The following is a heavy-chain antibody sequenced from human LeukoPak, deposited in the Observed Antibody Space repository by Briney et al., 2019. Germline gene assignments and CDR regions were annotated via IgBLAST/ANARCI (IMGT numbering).Heavy chain of an antibody. V-gene: IGHV4-38-2*02. CDR3: ARLDDRAARIAVGRSCTWSSRRGF. CDR2: IYYSGST. D-gene: IGHD6-13*01. J-gene: IGHJ4*02. Sequence: SETLSLTCTVSGYSISSGYYWGWIRQPPGKGLEWIGNIYYSGSTYYNPSLKSRVTISVDTSKNQFSLKLNSVTAADTAVYYCARLDDRAARIAVGRSCTWSSRRGFWGQGTLVTVSS. CDR1: GYSISSGYY.